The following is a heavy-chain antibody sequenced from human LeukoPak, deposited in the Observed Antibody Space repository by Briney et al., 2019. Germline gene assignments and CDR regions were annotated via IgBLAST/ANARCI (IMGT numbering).Heavy chain of an antibody. CDR2: IRYDGSNK. CDR1: GFTFSSYG. D-gene: IGHD3-22*01. J-gene: IGHJ4*02. CDR3: AKEPLNLSLDDSSGYWGYFDY. Sequence: GGSLRLSCAASGFTFSSYGMHWVRQAPGKGLEWVAFIRYDGSNKYYADSVKGRFTISRDNSKNTLYLQMNSLRAEDTAVYYCAKEPLNLSLDDSSGYWGYFDYWGQGTLVTVSS. V-gene: IGHV3-30*02.